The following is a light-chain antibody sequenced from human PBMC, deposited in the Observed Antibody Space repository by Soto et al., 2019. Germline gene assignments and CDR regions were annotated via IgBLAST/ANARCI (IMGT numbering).Light chain of an antibody. CDR3: QLYGTAPWT. Sequence: EIVLTQSEGTLSLSPGERATLSCRASQTVSGSYLAWFQQKPGQAPRLLIYAASTRAAGVPDRFSGSGSGTDFSLTITRLEPEDCAVYYCQLYGTAPWTFGQGTKVQIK. CDR1: QTVSGSY. J-gene: IGKJ1*01. V-gene: IGKV3-20*01. CDR2: AAS.